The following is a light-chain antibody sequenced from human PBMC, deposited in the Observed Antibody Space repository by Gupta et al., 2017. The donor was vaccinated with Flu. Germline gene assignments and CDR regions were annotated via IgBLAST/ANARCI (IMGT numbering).Light chain of an antibody. J-gene: IGKJ5*01. Sequence: VIMLTPLPLPLTPAPPASISCRSSQSLLDSNDGSTYLDWYLQKPAQSPHSLLYTHSSRAAAVPEAFSSSGSGTDFTLKISRVEAEDVGVYYCMQHIDFPSITFGQGTQLEIK. CDR1: QSLLDSNDGSTY. CDR2: THS. V-gene: IGKV2-40*01. CDR3: MQHIDFPSIT.